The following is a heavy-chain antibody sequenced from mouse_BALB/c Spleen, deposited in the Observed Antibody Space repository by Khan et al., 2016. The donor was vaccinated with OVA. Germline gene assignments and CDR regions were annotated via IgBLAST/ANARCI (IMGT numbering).Heavy chain of an antibody. D-gene: IGHD2-4*01. Sequence: EVQLQESGPGLVKPSQSLSLTCTVTGYSITSDYAWNWIRQFPGNKLEWMGYISYSGSTSYNPSLKGRISITRDTSKNQFFLQLNSVTTEDAATYYCAREGYDYDYAMDYWGQGTSVTVSS. CDR2: ISYSGST. CDR1: GYSITSDYA. J-gene: IGHJ4*01. CDR3: AREGYDYDYAMDY. V-gene: IGHV3-2*02.